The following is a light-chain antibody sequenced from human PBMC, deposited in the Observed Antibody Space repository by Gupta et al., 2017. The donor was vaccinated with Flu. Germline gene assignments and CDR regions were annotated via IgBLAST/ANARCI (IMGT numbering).Light chain of an antibody. CDR3: QQYGSSPWT. J-gene: IGKJ1*01. CDR1: QSVSSSY. V-gene: IGKV3-20*01. CDR2: GAS. Sequence: DIVLTQSPGTLSLSPGERVTLSCRASQSVSSSYLAWYQQKPGRAPRLLIFGASSRATGIPDRFSGSGSGTDFTLTISRLDPEDFAVYYCQQYGSSPWTFGQGTKVEI.